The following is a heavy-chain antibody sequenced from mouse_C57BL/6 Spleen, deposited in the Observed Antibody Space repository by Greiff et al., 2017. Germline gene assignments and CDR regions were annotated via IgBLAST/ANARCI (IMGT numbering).Heavy chain of an antibody. CDR2: IHPNSGST. J-gene: IGHJ3*01. V-gene: IGHV1-64*01. D-gene: IGHD2-4*01. Sequence: VQLQQPGAELVKPGASVKLSCKASGYTFTSYWMHWVKQRPGQGLEWIGMIHPNSGSTNYNEKFKSKDTLTVDKSSSTAYMQLSSLTSEDSAVYYCARGGSYPYDYDVGAWFAYWGQGTLVTVSA. CDR3: ARGGSYPYDYDVGAWFAY. CDR1: GYTFTSYW.